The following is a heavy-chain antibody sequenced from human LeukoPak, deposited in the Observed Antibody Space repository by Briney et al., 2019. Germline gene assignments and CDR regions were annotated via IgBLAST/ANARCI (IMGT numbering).Heavy chain of an antibody. J-gene: IGHJ4*02. CDR1: GFTVSRNY. D-gene: IGHD3-16*01. V-gene: IGHV3-7*01. CDR2: IKHNGDEL. Sequence: PGGSLRLSCAASGFTVSRNYMTWVRQAPGKGLEWVANIKHNGDELNYVDSVEDRFTISRDNAKNSLYLHMTSLRAEDTAVYYCARELRTFDSWGQGTLVTVSS. CDR3: ARELRTFDS.